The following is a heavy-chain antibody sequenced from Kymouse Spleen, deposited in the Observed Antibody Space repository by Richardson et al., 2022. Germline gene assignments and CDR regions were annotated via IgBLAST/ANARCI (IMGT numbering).Heavy chain of an antibody. CDR3: ARWDSSGPYYYGMDV. Sequence: QVQLVESGGGVVQPGRSLRLSCAASGFTFSSYGMHWVRQAPGKGLEWVAVIWYDGSNKYYADSVKGRFTISRDNSKNTLYLQMNSLRAEDTAVYYCARWDSSGPYYYGMDVWGQGTTVTVSS. CDR1: GFTFSSYG. D-gene: IGHD6-19*01. CDR2: IWYDGSNK. V-gene: IGHV3-33*01. J-gene: IGHJ6*02.